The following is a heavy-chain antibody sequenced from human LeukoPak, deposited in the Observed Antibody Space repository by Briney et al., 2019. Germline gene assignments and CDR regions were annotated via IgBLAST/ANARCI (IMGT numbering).Heavy chain of an antibody. D-gene: IGHD5-12*01. Sequence: PGGSLRLPCAASGFTFSSYGKNWVRQAPGKGLEWVSYIGSSSSPIYYADSVKGRFTVSRDNAKNSLYLQMNSLRDEDTAVYYCARAMRSGYDYWGQGTLVTVSS. J-gene: IGHJ4*02. V-gene: IGHV3-48*02. CDR1: GFTFSSYG. CDR3: ARAMRSGYDY. CDR2: IGSSSSPI.